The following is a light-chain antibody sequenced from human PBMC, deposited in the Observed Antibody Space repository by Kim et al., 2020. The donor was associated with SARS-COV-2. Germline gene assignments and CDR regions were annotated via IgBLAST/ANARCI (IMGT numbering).Light chain of an antibody. CDR2: LTGDGRH. V-gene: IGLV4-69*01. CDR3: QTWGTGGV. Sequence: QAVLTQSPSASASLGASVNLTCTLNSGQNSYAIAWHQQQPGKGPRYLMRLTGDGRHNRGDGIPDRFSGSSSGAERYLTISSVQPEDEADYYCQTWGTGGVFGGGTQLTVL. CDR1: SGQNSYA. J-gene: IGLJ3*02.